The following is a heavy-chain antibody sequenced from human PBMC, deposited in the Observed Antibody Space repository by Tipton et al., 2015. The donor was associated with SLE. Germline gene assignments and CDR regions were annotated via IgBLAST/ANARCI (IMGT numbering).Heavy chain of an antibody. CDR1: GASISSGGYY. D-gene: IGHD4-23*01. CDR2: IYNSGSA. V-gene: IGHV4-31*03. CDR3: ARGGTGDGRNPFDP. Sequence: TLSLTCTVSGASISSGGYYWSWIRQHPGEGLEWIGYIYNSGSAHYNASLKSRLTISVDTSKNQFSLNLRSVTAADTAVYYCARGGTGDGRNPFDPWGQGTLVTVSS. J-gene: IGHJ5*02.